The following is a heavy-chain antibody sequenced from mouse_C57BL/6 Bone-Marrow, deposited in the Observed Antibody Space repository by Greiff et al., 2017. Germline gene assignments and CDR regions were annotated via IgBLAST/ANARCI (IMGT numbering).Heavy chain of an antibody. J-gene: IGHJ4*01. D-gene: IGHD1-1*01. CDR3: AREGHDGSHYYAMDY. CDR2: INPYNGDT. CDR1: GYSFTGYF. V-gene: IGHV1-20*01. Sequence: VQLQQSGPELVKPGASVKISCKASGYSFTGYFMNWVMQSHGQSLEWIGRINPYNGDTFYNQKFKGKATLTVDKSSSTAHMELRSLTSEDSAVYYSAREGHDGSHYYAMDYWGQGTSVTVSS.